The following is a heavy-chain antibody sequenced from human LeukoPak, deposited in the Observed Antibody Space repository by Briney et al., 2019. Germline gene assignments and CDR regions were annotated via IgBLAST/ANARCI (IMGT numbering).Heavy chain of an antibody. CDR1: GFTFGSYA. D-gene: IGHD1-26*01. V-gene: IGHV3-23*01. CDR3: ARGASGAPYY. J-gene: IGHJ4*02. Sequence: GGSLRLSCAASGFTFGSYAMSWVRQAPGKGLEWVSTISGRGGSPYYADSVKGRFTISRDNAKNTLYLQVNSLRAEDTAVYYCARGASGAPYYWGQGTLVTVSS. CDR2: ISGRGGSP.